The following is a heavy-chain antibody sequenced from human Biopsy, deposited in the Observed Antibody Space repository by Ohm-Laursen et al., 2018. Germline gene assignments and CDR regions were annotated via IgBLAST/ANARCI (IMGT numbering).Heavy chain of an antibody. CDR2: VYYSGTT. D-gene: IGHD6-19*01. CDR1: GGSVSDSFHF. J-gene: IGHJ5*02. Sequence: PGTLSLTCTVSGGSVSDSFHFWSWIRQPPGKGLEWIGDVYYSGTTNYNPSLKSRLTISVDTSKNQISLRLSSVTAADTAVYYCASGGQWPKPYLRYFDPWGQGTLVTVSS. V-gene: IGHV4-61*01. CDR3: ASGGQWPKPYLRYFDP.